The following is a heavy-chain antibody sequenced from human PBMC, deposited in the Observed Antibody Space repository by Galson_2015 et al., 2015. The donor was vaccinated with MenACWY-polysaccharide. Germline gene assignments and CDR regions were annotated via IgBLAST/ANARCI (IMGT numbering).Heavy chain of an antibody. CDR3: ARDRGSYDALDM. J-gene: IGHJ3*02. V-gene: IGHV3-48*03. Sequence: SLRLSCAASGFTFSNYHVNWVRQAPGKGLEWISYISTAGVTIYYADSVRGRFTISRDNAKNSLYLQMNSLRAEDRAVYFCARDRGSYDALDMWGQGTMVAVSS. CDR1: GFTFSNYH. D-gene: IGHD1-26*01. CDR2: ISTAGVTI.